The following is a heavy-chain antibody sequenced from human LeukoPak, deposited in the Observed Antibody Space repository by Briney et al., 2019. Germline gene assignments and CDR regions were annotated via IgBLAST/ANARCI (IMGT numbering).Heavy chain of an antibody. CDR3: ARGHYSSTSGGYNWFDP. J-gene: IGHJ5*02. D-gene: IGHD6-13*01. CDR1: GGSISSYY. Sequence: PSETLSLTCTVSGGSISSYYCTWIRQPAGKGLEWIGRIYTSGSTNYNPSLKRRVTMSVDTSKHQFSLKLSSVTAADTAVYYCARGHYSSTSGGYNWFDPWGQGTLVTVSS. V-gene: IGHV4-4*07. CDR2: IYTSGST.